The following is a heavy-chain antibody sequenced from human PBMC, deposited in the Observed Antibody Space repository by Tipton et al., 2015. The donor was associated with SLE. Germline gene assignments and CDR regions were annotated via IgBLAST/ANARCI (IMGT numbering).Heavy chain of an antibody. D-gene: IGHD6-6*01. Sequence: TLSLTCTVSGGSISSHYWSWIRQPPGKGLEWIGYIYYSGSTNYNPSLKSRVTISVDTSKNQFSLKLSSVTAADTAVYYCARDLRWIAARGMGLDVWGQGTTVTVSS. CDR3: ARDLRWIAARGMGLDV. CDR1: GGSISSHY. J-gene: IGHJ6*02. V-gene: IGHV4-59*11. CDR2: IYYSGST.